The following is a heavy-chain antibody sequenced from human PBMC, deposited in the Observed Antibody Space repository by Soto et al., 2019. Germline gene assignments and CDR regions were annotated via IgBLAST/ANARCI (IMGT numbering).Heavy chain of an antibody. CDR2: IHYSGNY. Sequence: QVQLQESGPRLVKPSETLSLTCAVSGDSITSHHWSWVRQSPGKGLECIGWIHYSGNYIYNPSLRGRIRISLDTSRSQFSLMLTSVTAADTAVYYCARLPNIGPNPPFDHLGQGILVTVSS. D-gene: IGHD2-15*01. V-gene: IGHV4-59*08. CDR3: ARLPNIGPNPPFDH. CDR1: GDSITSHH. J-gene: IGHJ4*02.